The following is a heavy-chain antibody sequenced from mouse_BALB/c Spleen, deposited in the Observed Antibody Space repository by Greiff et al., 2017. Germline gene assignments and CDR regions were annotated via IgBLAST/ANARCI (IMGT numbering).Heavy chain of an antibody. J-gene: IGHJ4*01. CDR1: GYSITSDYA. Sequence: EVKLMESGPGLVKPSQSLSLSCTVTGYSITSDYAWNWIRQLPGNKLEWMGYISYSGSTSYNPSLKSRISITRDTSKNQIFLQLNSVTTEDTATYSCARWGAYAMDYWGQGTSVTVSS. CDR2: ISYSGST. V-gene: IGHV3-2*02. CDR3: ARWGAYAMDY.